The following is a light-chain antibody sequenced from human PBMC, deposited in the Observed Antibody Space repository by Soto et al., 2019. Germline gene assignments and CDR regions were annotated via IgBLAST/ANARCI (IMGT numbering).Light chain of an antibody. V-gene: IGLV2-14*01. CDR3: CPYQRTSNHYI. J-gene: IGLJ1*01. Sequence: QSGLTRPASVSGSPGQSITISCTGTSSDIGGYDYVSWYQQRPGKAPKLMIYEVRYRPSGVSNCFSGSKSGNTASLTISGLQAEDAAAYQCCPYQRTSNHYIFGSGTKVSAL. CDR1: SSDIGGYDY. CDR2: EVR.